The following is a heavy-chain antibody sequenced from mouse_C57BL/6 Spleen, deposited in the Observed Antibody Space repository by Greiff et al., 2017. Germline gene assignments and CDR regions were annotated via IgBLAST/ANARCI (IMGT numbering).Heavy chain of an antibody. D-gene: IGHD1-1*01. V-gene: IGHV14-3*01. CDR3: AREETVVATRAMDY. CDR2: IDPANGNT. CDR1: GFNIKNTY. J-gene: IGHJ4*01. Sequence: EVQLQQSVAELVRPGASVKLSCTASGFNIKNTYMHWVKQRPEQGLEWIGRIDPANGNTKYAPKFQGKATITADTSSNTAYLQLSSLRTEDTAIYYGAREETVVATRAMDYWGQGTSVTVSS.